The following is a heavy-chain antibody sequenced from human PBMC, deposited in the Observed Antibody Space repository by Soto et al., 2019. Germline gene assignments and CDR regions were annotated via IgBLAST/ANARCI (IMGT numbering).Heavy chain of an antibody. CDR1: GCSISSGGYY. CDR3: ASGGGLDWYFDL. V-gene: IGHV4-31*03. J-gene: IGHJ2*01. Sequence: QVQLQESGPGLVKPSQTLSLTCTVSGCSISSGGYYWSWIRQHPGKGLEWIGYIYYSGSTYYNPSLKSRVTISLDTSKKQFSLKLSSVTAADTAVYYCASGGGLDWYFDLWGRGTLVTVSS. D-gene: IGHD2-15*01. CDR2: IYYSGST.